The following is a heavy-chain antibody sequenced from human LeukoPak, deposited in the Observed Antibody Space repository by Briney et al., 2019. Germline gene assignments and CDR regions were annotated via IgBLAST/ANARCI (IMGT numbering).Heavy chain of an antibody. CDR1: GYSISSGYY. CDR3: ARIFLPEGYFDY. J-gene: IGHJ4*02. V-gene: IGHV4-38-2*01. CDR2: IYHSGST. D-gene: IGHD2-2*01. Sequence: SETLSLTCAVSGYSISSGYYWGWMRQPPGKGLEWIGSIYHSGSTYYNPSLKSRVTISVDTSKNQFSLKLSSVTAADTAVYYCARIFLPEGYFDYWGQGTLVTVSS.